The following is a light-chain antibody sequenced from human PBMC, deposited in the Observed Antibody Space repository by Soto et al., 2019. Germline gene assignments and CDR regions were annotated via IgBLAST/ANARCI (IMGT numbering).Light chain of an antibody. J-gene: IGLJ2*01. CDR1: SSDIGGYNY. Sequence: QSALTQPASVSGSPGQSITISCTGTSSDIGGYNYVSWYQQHPGKAPKLMIYDVSDRPSWISNRFSGSKSGNTASLTISGLQAEDEADYYCSSYTTNTTPVLFGGGTKLTVL. CDR3: SSYTTNTTPVL. CDR2: DVS. V-gene: IGLV2-14*03.